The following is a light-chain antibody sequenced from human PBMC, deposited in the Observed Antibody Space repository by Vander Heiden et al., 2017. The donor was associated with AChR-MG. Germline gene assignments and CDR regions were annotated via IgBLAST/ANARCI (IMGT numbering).Light chain of an antibody. V-gene: IGLV1-51*02. CDR1: SSNIGNNY. CDR3: GTWDGGLSADV. Sequence: QSVLTQPPSVSAAPGQKVTISCSGSSSNIGNNYVAWYQQLPGTAPKLLIYEDNKRPSGIPDRFSGSKSGTSATLGITGLQTGDEADYYCGTWDGGLSADVFGGGTKLTVL. J-gene: IGLJ3*02. CDR2: EDN.